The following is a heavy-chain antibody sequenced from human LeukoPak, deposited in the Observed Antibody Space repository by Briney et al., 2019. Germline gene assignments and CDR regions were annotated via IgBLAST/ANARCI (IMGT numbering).Heavy chain of an antibody. CDR1: GASLSVSGRN. CDR2: IYYSGST. D-gene: IGHD3-9*01. V-gene: IGHV4-39*01. J-gene: IGHJ5*02. Sequence: SETLSLTCTVSGASLSVSGRNWGWVRQPPGKGMEWIASIYYSGSTYYSPSLESRVTMSVDTSKNQFSLKLSSLTATDTAVYCCLSGHDNAFDPWRQGTLVTVSP. CDR3: LSGHDNAFDP.